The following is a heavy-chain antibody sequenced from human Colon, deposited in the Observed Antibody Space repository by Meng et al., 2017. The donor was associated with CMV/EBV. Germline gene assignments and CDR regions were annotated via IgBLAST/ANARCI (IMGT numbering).Heavy chain of an antibody. J-gene: IGHJ4*02. CDR2: LNHSGST. D-gene: IGHD3-3*01. CDR1: VGSFNAYY. CDR3: ARGRNGWLLPLDS. V-gene: IGHV4-34*01. Sequence: RQLGAGRFDRSETLSLPCGIFVGSFNAYYLTWIRPSPGKGLKLIGELNHSGSTNYNPSLKSRVTISIDTSKRHFSLRLTSVTAADTAVYYCARGRNGWLLPLDSWGQGTLVTVSS.